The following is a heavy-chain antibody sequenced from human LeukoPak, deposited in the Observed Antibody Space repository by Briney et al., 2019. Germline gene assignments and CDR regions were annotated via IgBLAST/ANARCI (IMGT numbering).Heavy chain of an antibody. CDR3: ARGGRPLNYYDSSGYYRERLPSYWYFDL. J-gene: IGHJ2*01. CDR2: INAGNGNT. CDR1: GYTFTSYA. D-gene: IGHD3-22*01. V-gene: IGHV1-3*01. Sequence: ASVNVSCKASGYTFTSYAMHWVRQAPGQRLEWMGWINAGNGNTKYSQKFQGRVTITRDTSASTAYVELSSLRSEDTAVYYCARGGRPLNYYDSSGYYRERLPSYWYFDLWGRGTLVTVSS.